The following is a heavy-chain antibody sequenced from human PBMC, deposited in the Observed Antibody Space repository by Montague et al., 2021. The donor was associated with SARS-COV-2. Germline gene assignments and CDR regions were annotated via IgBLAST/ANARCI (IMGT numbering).Heavy chain of an antibody. Sequence: SLRLSCAASGFTFSSYAMHWVRQAPGKGLEWVGFIRSKAYGGTTEYAASVKGRFTISRDDSKSIAYLQMNSLKTEDTAVYYCTRDRDVVVPAAVYGMDVWGQGTTVTVSS. D-gene: IGHD2-2*01. J-gene: IGHJ6*02. CDR2: IRSKAYGGTT. V-gene: IGHV3-49*04. CDR1: GFTFSSYA. CDR3: TRDRDVVVPAAVYGMDV.